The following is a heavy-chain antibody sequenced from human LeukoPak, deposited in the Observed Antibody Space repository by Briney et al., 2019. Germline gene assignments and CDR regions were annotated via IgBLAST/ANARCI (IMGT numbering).Heavy chain of an antibody. J-gene: IGHJ5*02. Sequence: ASVKVSCKASGYTFTSYGISWVRQAPGQGLEWMGWISAYNGNTNYAQKLQGRVTMTTDTSTSSAYMELRSLRSDDTAVYYCARETAAANWFDPWGQGTLVTVSS. CDR3: ARETAAANWFDP. V-gene: IGHV1-18*01. CDR2: ISAYNGNT. CDR1: GYTFTSYG. D-gene: IGHD6-13*01.